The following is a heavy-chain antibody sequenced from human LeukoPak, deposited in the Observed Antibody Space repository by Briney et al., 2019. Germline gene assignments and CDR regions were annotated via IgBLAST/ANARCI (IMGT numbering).Heavy chain of an antibody. D-gene: IGHD3-3*01. V-gene: IGHV3-23*01. Sequence: PGGSLRLSCEASGFIFSDYNMNWVRQAPGKGLEWVSAISGSGGSTYYADSVKGRFTISRDNSKNTLYLQMNSLRAEDTAVYYCAKDPDPFGVWAFDIWGQGTMVTVSS. J-gene: IGHJ3*02. CDR1: GFIFSDYN. CDR3: AKDPDPFGVWAFDI. CDR2: ISGSGGST.